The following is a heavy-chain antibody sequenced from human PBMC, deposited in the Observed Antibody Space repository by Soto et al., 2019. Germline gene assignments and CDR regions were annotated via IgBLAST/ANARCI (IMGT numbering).Heavy chain of an antibody. CDR2: IYWDDDK. J-gene: IGHJ6*02. CDR1: GFSLSTSGVG. V-gene: IGHV2-5*02. D-gene: IGHD6-13*01. CDR3: AVSRGAAAGRCHYYGMDV. Sequence: QITLKESGPTLVKPTQTLTLTCTFSGFSLSTSGVGVGWIRQPPGKALEWLALIYWDDDKRYSPSLKSRLTITKDTSKNQVVLTMTNMDPVDTATYYCAVSRGAAAGRCHYYGMDVWGQGTTVTVSS.